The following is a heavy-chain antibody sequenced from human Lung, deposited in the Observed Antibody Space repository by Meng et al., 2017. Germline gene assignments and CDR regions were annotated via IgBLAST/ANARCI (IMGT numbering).Heavy chain of an antibody. J-gene: IGHJ4*02. D-gene: IGHD4-17*01. Sequence: QGQLQESGPGLVKPSQTLSLTCTVSGGSISSSNYYWSWIRQPPGKGLEWSGHIYNSGSTYYNPSLKSRITISVDTSKNQFSRKLSSVTAADTAVYFCARNGAYCLHSWGQGTLVTVSS. CDR3: ARNGAYCLHS. CDR1: GGSISSSNYY. V-gene: IGHV4-30-4*01. CDR2: IYNSGST.